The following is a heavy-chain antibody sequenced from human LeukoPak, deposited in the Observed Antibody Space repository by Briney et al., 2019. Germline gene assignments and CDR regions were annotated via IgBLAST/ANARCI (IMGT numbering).Heavy chain of an antibody. CDR3: ARVPPRYYDSSDSFDY. CDR2: INPSGGST. Sequence: VASVKVSCKASGYTFTSYYMHWVRQAPGQGLEWMGIINPSGGSTSYAQKFQGRVTMTRDMSTSTVYMELSSLRSEDTAVYYCARVPPRYYDSSDSFDYWGQGTLVTVSS. V-gene: IGHV1-46*01. D-gene: IGHD3-22*01. CDR1: GYTFTSYY. J-gene: IGHJ4*02.